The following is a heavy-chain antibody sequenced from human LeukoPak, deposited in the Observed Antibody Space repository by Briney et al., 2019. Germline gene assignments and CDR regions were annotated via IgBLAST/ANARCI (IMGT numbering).Heavy chain of an antibody. CDR2: ISGSGGST. CDR3: AKDETMIVVVIAY. V-gene: IGHV3-23*01. J-gene: IGHJ4*02. D-gene: IGHD3-22*01. Sequence: GGSLRLSCAASGFTFSSYAMSWVRQAPGKGLEWVSAISGSGGSTYYAASVKGRFTISRDNSNNTLYLQINSLRAEATAVYYCAKDETMIVVVIAYWGQGTLVTVSS. CDR1: GFTFSSYA.